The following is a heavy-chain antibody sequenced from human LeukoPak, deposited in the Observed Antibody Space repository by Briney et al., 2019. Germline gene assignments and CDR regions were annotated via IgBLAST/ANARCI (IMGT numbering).Heavy chain of an antibody. V-gene: IGHV3-33*08. CDR1: GFTFSSYA. D-gene: IGHD3-9*01. CDR2: ISHDGNTK. Sequence: GGSLRLSCAASGFTFSSYAMSWVRQAPGKGREWVARISHDGNTKFYADSVKGRFTISRDNSKNTLSLEMYSLRAEDTAMYYCARDRDWMLYDYWGQGTLVTVSS. J-gene: IGHJ4*02. CDR3: ARDRDWMLYDY.